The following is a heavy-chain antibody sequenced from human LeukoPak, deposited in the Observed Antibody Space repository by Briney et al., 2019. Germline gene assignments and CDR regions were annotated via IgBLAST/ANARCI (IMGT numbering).Heavy chain of an antibody. CDR3: ARVFPQNPYGDYAG. J-gene: IGHJ4*02. CDR1: GGSFSGYY. D-gene: IGHD4-17*01. Sequence: SETLSLTCAVYGGSFSGYYWSWIRQPPGKGLEWIGEINHSGSINYNPSLKSRVTISVDTSKNQFSLKLSSVTAADTAVYYCARVFPQNPYGDYAGWGQGTLVTVSS. V-gene: IGHV4-34*01. CDR2: INHSGSI.